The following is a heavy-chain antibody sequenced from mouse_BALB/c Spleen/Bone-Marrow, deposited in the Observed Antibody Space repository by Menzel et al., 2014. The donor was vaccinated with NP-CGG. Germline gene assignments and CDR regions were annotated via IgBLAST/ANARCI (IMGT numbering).Heavy chain of an antibody. V-gene: IGHV1-80*01. D-gene: IGHD2-3*01. J-gene: IGHJ2*01. CDR1: GYAFSNYW. Sequence: VKLQESGADLVRPGSSVKISCKASGYAFSNYWMNWVKQRPGQGLGWIGQIYPGDGDTNYNGKFKGKATLTADKSSSTAYMQLSSLTSEDSAVYFCARCDGYSYYFDYWGQGTTLTVSS. CDR3: ARCDGYSYYFDY. CDR2: IYPGDGDT.